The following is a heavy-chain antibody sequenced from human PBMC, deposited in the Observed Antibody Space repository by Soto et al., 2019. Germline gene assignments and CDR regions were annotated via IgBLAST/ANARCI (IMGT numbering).Heavy chain of an antibody. CDR3: ARLNGDYVMGYRWFDP. V-gene: IGHV4-39*01. CDR2: IYYSGST. CDR1: GGSISSSSYY. Sequence: QLQLQESGPGLVKPSETLSLTCTVSGGSISSSSYYWGWIRQPPGKGLEWIGSIYYSGSTYYNPSLKSRVTISVDTSKNQFTLKRSSVTAADTAVYYCARLNGDYVMGYRWFDPWGQGTLVTVSS. J-gene: IGHJ5*02. D-gene: IGHD4-17*01.